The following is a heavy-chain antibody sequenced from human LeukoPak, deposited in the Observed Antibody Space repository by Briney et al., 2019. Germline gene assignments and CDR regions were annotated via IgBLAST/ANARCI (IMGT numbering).Heavy chain of an antibody. CDR1: EFTFSDAL. V-gene: IGHV3-15*01. Sequence: GGSLRLSCAASEFTFSDALVNWVRPAPGEGLEWVCRIISKTDGGTTDYAAPVKGRFTISRVDSKNTLFLQMTSLKTEDTAVYYCAKYSSGSFDYWGQGTLVTVSS. CDR2: IISKTDGGTT. J-gene: IGHJ4*02. CDR3: AKYSSGSFDY. D-gene: IGHD6-19*01.